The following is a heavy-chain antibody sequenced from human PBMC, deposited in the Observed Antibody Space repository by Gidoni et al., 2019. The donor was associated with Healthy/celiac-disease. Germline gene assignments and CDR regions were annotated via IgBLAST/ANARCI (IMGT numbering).Heavy chain of an antibody. CDR3: ATERGWYFEL. CDR2: ISYNGSNK. Sequence: QVQLVESGGGAVLPGRSLRLSCAASGFTFSSYGMHWVRQAPGKGLEWVAVISYNGSNKYYADSVKGRFTISRDNSKNTLYLQMNSLRAEDTAVYYCATERGWYFELWGRGTLVTVSS. V-gene: IGHV3-30*03. CDR1: GFTFSSYG. J-gene: IGHJ2*01. D-gene: IGHD3-16*01.